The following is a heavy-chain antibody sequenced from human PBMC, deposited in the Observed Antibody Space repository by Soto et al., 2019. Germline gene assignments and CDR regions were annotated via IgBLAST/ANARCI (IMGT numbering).Heavy chain of an antibody. D-gene: IGHD6-25*01. CDR3: ARRGHMHNWFDP. V-gene: IGHV4-31*03. CDR1: GGSISSGGYY. CDR2: IYYSGST. J-gene: IGHJ5*02. Sequence: QVQLQESGPGLVKPSQTLSLTCTVSGGSISSGGYYWSWIRQHPGKGLEWIGYIYYSGSTYYNPPLNSRVTISVDTSKNQFSLKLSSVTAADTAVYYCARRGHMHNWFDPWGQGTLVTVSS.